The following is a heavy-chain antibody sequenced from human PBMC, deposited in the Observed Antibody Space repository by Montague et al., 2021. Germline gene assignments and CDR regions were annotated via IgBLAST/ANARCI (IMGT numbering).Heavy chain of an antibody. J-gene: IGHJ5*02. Sequence: SETLSLTCAVYGGSFTGYYWRWIRQSPGKGLEWIGEIDHKETVTHNPSLKSRVIISLDTAKNHFSLDMTSVTAADTATDYCARGPRGYGSRSRFDAWGQGTLVVVSS. CDR3: ARGPRGYGSRSRFDA. CDR1: GGSFTGYY. V-gene: IGHV4-34*01. CDR2: IDHKETV. D-gene: IGHD3-10*01.